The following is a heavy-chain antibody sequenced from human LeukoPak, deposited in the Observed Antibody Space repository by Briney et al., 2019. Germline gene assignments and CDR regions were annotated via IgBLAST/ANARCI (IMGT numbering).Heavy chain of an antibody. CDR1: GYTLTELS. V-gene: IGHV1-24*01. J-gene: IGHJ1*01. D-gene: IGHD3-22*01. CDR2: FDPEDGET. Sequence: ASVKVSCKVSGYTLTELSMHWVRQAPGKGLEWMGGFDPEDGETIYAQKFQGRVTMTEDTSTDTAYMELSSLRSEDTAVYYCATVDTLTYYYDSSGYSRHFQHWGQGTLVTVSS. CDR3: ATVDTLTYYYDSSGYSRHFQH.